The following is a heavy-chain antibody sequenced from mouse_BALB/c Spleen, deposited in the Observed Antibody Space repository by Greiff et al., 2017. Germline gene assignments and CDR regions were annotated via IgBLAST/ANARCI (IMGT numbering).Heavy chain of an antibody. Sequence: VHLVESGAELAKPGASVKMSCKASGYTFTSYWMHWVKQRPGQGLEWIGYINPSTGYTEYNQKFKDKATLTADKSSSTAYMQLSSLTSEDSAVYYCAYYRYDGYFDVWGAGTTVIVSS. CDR2: INPSTGYT. CDR3: AYYRYDGYFDV. D-gene: IGHD2-14*01. V-gene: IGHV1-7*01. J-gene: IGHJ1*01. CDR1: GYTFTSYW.